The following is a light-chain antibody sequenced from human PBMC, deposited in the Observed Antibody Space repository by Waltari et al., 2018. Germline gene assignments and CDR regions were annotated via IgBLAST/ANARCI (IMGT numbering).Light chain of an antibody. CDR2: DAS. CDR3: QQYGNSPVT. V-gene: IGKV3-20*01. CDR1: QSVSSNY. J-gene: IGKJ4*01. Sequence: EIVLTQSPGTLSLSPGERATLSCGASQSVSSNYLAWYQQKPGQAPRLLIYDASKRATGIADRFSGSGSGTHFTLTISRLEPEDFAVFYCQQYGNSPVTFGGGTKVEIK.